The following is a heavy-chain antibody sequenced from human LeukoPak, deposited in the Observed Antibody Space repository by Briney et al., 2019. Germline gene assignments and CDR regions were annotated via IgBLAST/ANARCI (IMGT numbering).Heavy chain of an antibody. CDR3: ARYCSGGGCFGAFDV. Sequence: SETLSLTCTVYGGSFSGSFWSWIRQSPGKGLEWIGEINDSSGNTIYIPSLKSRVTISIDTSKNQFSLQLSSVTAADTAVYYCARYCSGGGCFGAFDVWGQGTMVTVSS. D-gene: IGHD2-15*01. J-gene: IGHJ3*01. CDR2: INDSSGNT. V-gene: IGHV4-34*01. CDR1: GGSFSGSF.